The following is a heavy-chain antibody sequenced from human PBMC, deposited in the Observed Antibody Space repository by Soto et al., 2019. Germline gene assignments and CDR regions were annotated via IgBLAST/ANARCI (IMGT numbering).Heavy chain of an antibody. CDR3: AREPQLLYGMDV. D-gene: IGHD2-2*01. Sequence: ASVKVSCKASGYTFTGYYMHWVRQAPGQGLEWMGWINPNSGGTNYAQKFQGWVTMTRDTSISTAYMELSRLRSDDTAVYYCAREPQLLYGMDVWGQGTTVTVSS. CDR2: INPNSGGT. CDR1: GYTFTGYY. V-gene: IGHV1-2*04. J-gene: IGHJ6*02.